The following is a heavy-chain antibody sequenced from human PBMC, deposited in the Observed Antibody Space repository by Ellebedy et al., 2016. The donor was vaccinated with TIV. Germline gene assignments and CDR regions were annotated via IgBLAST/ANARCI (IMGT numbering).Heavy chain of an antibody. CDR3: AREGGYSYRLWFDP. V-gene: IGHV4-59*01. CDR2: IYYSGST. CDR1: GGSISSYY. J-gene: IGHJ5*02. Sequence: SETLSLXXTVSGGSISSYYWSWIRQPPGKGLEWIGYIYYSGSTNYNPSLKSRVTISVDTSKNQFSLKLSSVTAADTAVYYCAREGGYSYRLWFDPWGQGTLVTVSS. D-gene: IGHD5-18*01.